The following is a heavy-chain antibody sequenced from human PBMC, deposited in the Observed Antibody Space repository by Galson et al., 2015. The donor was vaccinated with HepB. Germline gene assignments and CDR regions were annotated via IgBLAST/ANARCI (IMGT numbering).Heavy chain of an antibody. J-gene: IGHJ6*02. CDR3: AKDLLPAAIWHYYGMDV. D-gene: IGHD2-2*01. CDR1: GFTFSNYG. V-gene: IGHV3-30*18. Sequence: SLRLSCAASGFTFSNYGIHWVRQAPGKGLEWVTVISYDGSNKYYADSVKGRFTISRDNSKNTLYLQMNSLRPEDTAVYYCAKDLLPAAIWHYYGMDVWGQGTTVTVSS. CDR2: ISYDGSNK.